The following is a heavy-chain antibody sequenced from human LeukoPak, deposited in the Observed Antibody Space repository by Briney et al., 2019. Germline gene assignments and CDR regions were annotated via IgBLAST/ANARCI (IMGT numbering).Heavy chain of an antibody. J-gene: IGHJ5*02. V-gene: IGHV1-18*01. CDR1: GYTFTSYG. Sequence: ASVKVSCKASGYTFTSYGISWVRQAPGQGLEWMGWISAYNSNTNYAQKLQGRVTMTTDTSTSTAYMELRSLRSDDTAVYYCARTPSVAATLGFDPWGQGTLVTVSS. D-gene: IGHD6-19*01. CDR3: ARTPSVAATLGFDP. CDR2: ISAYNSNT.